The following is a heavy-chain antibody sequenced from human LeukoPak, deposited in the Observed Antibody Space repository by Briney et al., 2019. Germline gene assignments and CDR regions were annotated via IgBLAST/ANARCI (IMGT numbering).Heavy chain of an antibody. CDR2: LGNDGDT. V-gene: IGHV3-23*01. CDR3: AKQEGWELGDYYFDY. Sequence: GGSLRLSSVASGFIFRDYAMSWVRQAPGKGLEWVSTLGNDGDTYYADSVKGRFTISRDNSRNTMYLQTNSLRAEDTALYYCAKQEGWELGDYYFDYWGQGTLVTVSS. J-gene: IGHJ4*02. CDR1: GFIFRDYA. D-gene: IGHD1-26*01.